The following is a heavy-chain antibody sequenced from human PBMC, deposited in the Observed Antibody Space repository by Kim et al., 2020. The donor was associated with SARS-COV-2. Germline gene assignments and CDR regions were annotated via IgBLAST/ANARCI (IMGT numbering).Heavy chain of an antibody. CDR3: TASGYYYAIDY. J-gene: IGHJ4*02. CDR2: T. D-gene: IGHD3-22*01. Sequence: TSYTPSLKSRVTISVDTSKNQFSLKLSSVTAADTAVYYCTASGYYYAIDYWGQGTLVTVSS. V-gene: IGHV4-30-2*04.